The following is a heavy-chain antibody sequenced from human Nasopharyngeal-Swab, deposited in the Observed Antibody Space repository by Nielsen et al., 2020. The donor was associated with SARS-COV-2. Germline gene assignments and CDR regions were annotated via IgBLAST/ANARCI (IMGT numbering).Heavy chain of an antibody. Sequence: GESLKISCAASGFTFSSYGMLWVRQAPGKGLEWVAVIWYDGSNKYYADSVKGRFTISRDNSKNTLYLQMNSLRAEDTAVYYCASGAPYYDFWSGYRQPYGMDVWGQGTTVTVSS. V-gene: IGHV3-33*01. CDR3: ASGAPYYDFWSGYRQPYGMDV. D-gene: IGHD3-3*01. CDR2: IWYDGSNK. J-gene: IGHJ6*02. CDR1: GFTFSSYG.